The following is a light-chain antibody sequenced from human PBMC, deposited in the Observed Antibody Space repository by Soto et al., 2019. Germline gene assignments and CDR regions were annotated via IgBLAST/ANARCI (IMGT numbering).Light chain of an antibody. CDR1: QSVTSN. CDR2: GAS. J-gene: IGKJ1*01. V-gene: IGKV3-15*01. CDR3: QQFNDWPRT. Sequence: EIVMTQSPVTLSVSPGERATLSCRASQSVTSNLAWYQPKPGQAPRLLIYGASTRATGIPARFSRSGSGTEFTLTISNLQSEDFAIYYCQQFNDWPRTFGQGTKVEIK.